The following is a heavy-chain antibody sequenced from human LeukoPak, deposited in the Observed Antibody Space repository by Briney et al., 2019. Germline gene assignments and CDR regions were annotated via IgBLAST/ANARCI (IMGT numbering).Heavy chain of an antibody. CDR2: TSSSDAGT. D-gene: IGHD5-24*01. CDR1: GFPLSSYA. V-gene: IGHV3-23*01. Sequence: GGSLRLSCAAFGFPLSSYAMSWVRQAPGKGLEWVSATSSSDAGTYHADSVRGRFTISRDNSKKTVYLQMNSLRTEDTAVYYCAKDRWLQGYFDYWGQGTLVTVSS. J-gene: IGHJ4*02. CDR3: AKDRWLQGYFDY.